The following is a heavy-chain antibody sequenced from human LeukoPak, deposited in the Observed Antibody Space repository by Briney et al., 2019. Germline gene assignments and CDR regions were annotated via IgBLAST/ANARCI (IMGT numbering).Heavy chain of an antibody. J-gene: IGHJ4*02. CDR2: IYSGGST. D-gene: IGHD1-1*01. CDR1: GFTVSSNH. Sequence: GGSLRLSCAASGFTVSSNHMSWVRQAPGKGLEWVSVIYSGGSTDYADSVKGRFTISRGNLKNTLYLQMNSLRAEDTAVYYCARGPAGYNWGQGTLVTFSS. CDR3: ARGPAGYN. V-gene: IGHV3-53*01.